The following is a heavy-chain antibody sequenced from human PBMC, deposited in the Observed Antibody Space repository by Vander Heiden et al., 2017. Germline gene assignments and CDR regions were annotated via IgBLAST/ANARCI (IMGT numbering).Heavy chain of an antibody. Sequence: EVQLVESGRGLAKPGGSLRLSCAASGFTFSSYSMNWVRQAPGKGLEWVSSISSSSSYTYYADSVKGRFTISRDNAKNSLYLQMNSLRAEDTAVYYCARDLRWGQGTLVTVSS. CDR2: ISSSSSYT. CDR3: ARDLR. J-gene: IGHJ4*02. V-gene: IGHV3-21*01. CDR1: GFTFSSYS.